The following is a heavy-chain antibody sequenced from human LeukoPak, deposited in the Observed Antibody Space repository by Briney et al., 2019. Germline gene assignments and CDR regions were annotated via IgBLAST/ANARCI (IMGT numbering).Heavy chain of an antibody. CDR1: RFTFSSYA. D-gene: IGHD4-17*01. Sequence: PGGSLRLSCAASRFTFSSYAMSWVRQAPGKGLEWVSAISGSGGSTYYADSVKGRFTISRDNSKNTLYLQMNSLRAEDTAVYYCAKDLGVTYGDYAGGYYYGMDVWGQGTTVTVSS. CDR3: AKDLGVTYGDYAGGYYYGMDV. J-gene: IGHJ6*02. V-gene: IGHV3-23*01. CDR2: ISGSGGST.